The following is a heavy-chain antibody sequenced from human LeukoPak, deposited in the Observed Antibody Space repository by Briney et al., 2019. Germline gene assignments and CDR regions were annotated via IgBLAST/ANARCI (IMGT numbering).Heavy chain of an antibody. CDR2: IYYSGST. Sequence: PSETLSLTCTVSGGSISSSSYYWGWIRQPPGKGLEWIGSIYYSGSTYYNPSLKSRVTISVDTSKNQFSLKLSSVTAADTAVYYCARSVPSLDYLFDSWGHGTLVTVSS. D-gene: IGHD4-11*01. CDR3: ARSVPSLDYLFDS. CDR1: GGSISSSSYY. J-gene: IGHJ5*01. V-gene: IGHV4-39*07.